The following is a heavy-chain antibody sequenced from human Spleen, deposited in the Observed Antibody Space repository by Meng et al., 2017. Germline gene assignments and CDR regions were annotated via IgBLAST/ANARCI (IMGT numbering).Heavy chain of an antibody. CDR2: IIHRGST. CDR3: ARGPTTMAHDFDY. Sequence: GSLRLSCTISGYSVTNDYYWGWIRQPPGKGLEWIGSIIHRGSTYYNPSLKSRLTISVDTSKNQFSLKLSSVTAADSAVYYCARGPTTMAHDFDYWGQGTLVTVSS. D-gene: IGHD4-11*01. CDR1: GYSVTNDYY. J-gene: IGHJ4*02. V-gene: IGHV4-38-2*02.